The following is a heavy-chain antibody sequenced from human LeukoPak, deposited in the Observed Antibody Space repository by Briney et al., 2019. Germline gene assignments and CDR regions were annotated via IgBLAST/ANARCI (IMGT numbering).Heavy chain of an antibody. CDR1: GFTFSSYW. D-gene: IGHD4-11*01. V-gene: IGHV3-74*01. CDR2: IGTDGGNR. CDR3: ARIYSNFVRLGF. J-gene: IGHJ4*02. Sequence: GGSLRLSCAASGFTFSSYWMHWVRQTPGKGLVWVSRIGTDGGNRNYADSVKGRFTISRDNAKNTLYLEMNSLRAEDTAVYYCARIYSNFVRLGFWGQGTLVTVSS.